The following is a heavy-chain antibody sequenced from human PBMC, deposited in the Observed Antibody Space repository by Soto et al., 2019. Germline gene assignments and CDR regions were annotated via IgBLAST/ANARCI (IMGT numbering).Heavy chain of an antibody. Sequence: ASVKVSCKASGYTFTSYGISWVRQAPGQGLEWMGWISAYNGNTNYAQKLQGRVTMTTDTSTSTAYMELRSLRSDDTAVYYCASWKAARNYYYYGMDVWGQGTTVT. CDR2: ISAYNGNT. D-gene: IGHD6-6*01. V-gene: IGHV1-18*01. J-gene: IGHJ6*02. CDR1: GYTFTSYG. CDR3: ASWKAARNYYYYGMDV.